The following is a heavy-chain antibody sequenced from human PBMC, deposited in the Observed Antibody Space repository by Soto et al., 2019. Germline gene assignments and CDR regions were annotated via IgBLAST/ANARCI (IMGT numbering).Heavy chain of an antibody. CDR3: ARLELITIFGVGSAFDI. J-gene: IGHJ3*02. CDR2: IKQDGSEK. D-gene: IGHD3-3*01. Sequence: SLRLSCAASGFTFSSYWMSWVRQAPGKGLEWVANIKQDGSEKYYVDSVKGRFTISRDNAKNSLYLQMNSLRAEDTAVYYCARLELITIFGVGSAFDIWGQGTMVTVS. V-gene: IGHV3-7*01. CDR1: GFTFSSYW.